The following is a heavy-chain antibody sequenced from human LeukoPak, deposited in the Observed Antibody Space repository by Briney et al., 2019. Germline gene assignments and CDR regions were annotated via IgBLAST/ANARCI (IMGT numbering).Heavy chain of an antibody. CDR1: RFTFSSYE. CDR2: LSGSGATT. CDR3: AKDLALVPSDYRRGPDY. Sequence: QAGGSLRLSCAASRFTFSSYEMNWVRQAPGKGLEWVSALSGSGATTYYADSVKGRFTISRDNSKNTLYLQMNSLRAEDTAVYYCAKDLALVPSDYRRGPDYWGQGTLVAVSS. D-gene: IGHD6-25*01. J-gene: IGHJ4*02. V-gene: IGHV3-23*01.